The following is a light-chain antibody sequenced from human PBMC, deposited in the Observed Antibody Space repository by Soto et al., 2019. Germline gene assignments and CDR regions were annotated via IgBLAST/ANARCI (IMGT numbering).Light chain of an antibody. Sequence: DIQMTQSPSTLSASVGDRVTITCRASQSISNYLAWYQQKPGKAPRVLIYEASSLESGVPSRFSGSGSGTEFTLTIVSLQPDDFATYFCLQYNTYSPWTFGQGTKVDIK. CDR3: LQYNTYSPWT. CDR1: QSISNY. J-gene: IGKJ1*01. V-gene: IGKV1-5*03. CDR2: EAS.